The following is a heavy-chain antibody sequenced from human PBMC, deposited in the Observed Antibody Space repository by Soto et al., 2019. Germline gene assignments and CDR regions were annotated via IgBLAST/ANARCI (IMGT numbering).Heavy chain of an antibody. CDR2: INPRNGDT. CDR1: GYTFIDHY. D-gene: IGHD3-10*01. J-gene: IGHJ4*02. CDR3: ARXLNPYYGPGSLHGFFDY. V-gene: IGHV1-2*02. Sequence: ASVKVSCKGSGYTFIDHYVHWMRQAPGQGLEWMGWINPRNGDTKYAQKFQGRITMTRDTSISTHYVELSRLRSDDTAIYYCARXLNPYYGPGSLHGFFDYWGQGTLVTVSS.